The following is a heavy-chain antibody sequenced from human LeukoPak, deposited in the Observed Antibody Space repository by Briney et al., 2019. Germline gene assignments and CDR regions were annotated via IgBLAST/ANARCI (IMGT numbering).Heavy chain of an antibody. CDR1: GGSISSYY. CDR2: IYYSGST. D-gene: IGHD3-10*01. V-gene: IGHV4-59*08. J-gene: IGHJ4*02. CDR3: ARLLWFGEHYFDY. Sequence: SATLSLTCTVSGGSISSYYWSWIRQPPGKGLEWIGYIYYSGSTNYNPSLKSRVTISVDTSKNQFSLKLSSVTAADTAVYYCARLLWFGEHYFDYWGQGTLVTVSS.